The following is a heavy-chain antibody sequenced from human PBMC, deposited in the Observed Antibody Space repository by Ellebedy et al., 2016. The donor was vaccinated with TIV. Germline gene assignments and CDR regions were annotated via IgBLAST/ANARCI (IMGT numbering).Heavy chain of an antibody. D-gene: IGHD4-17*01. J-gene: IGHJ4*02. CDR1: GYTFTDYY. Sequence: AASVKVSCKASGYTFTDYYIHWVRQAPGQGLEWMGWINPNSGGTNYAQKFQGWVTMTRDTSISTAYMGLNRLRSDDTALYYCARDGAVTTVFDYWGQGTLVTVSS. CDR2: INPNSGGT. V-gene: IGHV1-2*04. CDR3: ARDGAVTTVFDY.